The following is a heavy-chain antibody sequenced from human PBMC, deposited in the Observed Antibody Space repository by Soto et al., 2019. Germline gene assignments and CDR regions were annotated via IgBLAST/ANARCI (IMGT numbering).Heavy chain of an antibody. CDR1: GYTFTSYG. Sequence: GASVKVSCKASGYTFTSYGISWVRQAPGQGLEWMGWISAYNGNTNYAQKLQGRVTMTTDTSTSTAYMELRSLRSDDTAVYYCATVVRPYSSGWYSGDCGQGNLVTVSS. CDR2: ISAYNGNT. CDR3: ATVVRPYSSGWYSGD. D-gene: IGHD6-19*01. V-gene: IGHV1-18*01. J-gene: IGHJ4*02.